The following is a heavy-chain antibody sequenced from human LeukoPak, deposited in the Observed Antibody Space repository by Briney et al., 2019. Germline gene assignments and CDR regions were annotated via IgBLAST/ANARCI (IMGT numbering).Heavy chain of an antibody. D-gene: IGHD3-16*01. Sequence: SETLSLTCSVSGGSISNYYWSWIRRPAGKGLEWIGRIYASGITDYKPSLKSRVTMSLDTSKNQFSLKLTSVTAADTAVYYCARGWGSATWGAFDIWGHGTMVTVSS. V-gene: IGHV4-4*07. J-gene: IGHJ3*02. CDR2: IYASGIT. CDR1: GGSISNYY. CDR3: ARGWGSATWGAFDI.